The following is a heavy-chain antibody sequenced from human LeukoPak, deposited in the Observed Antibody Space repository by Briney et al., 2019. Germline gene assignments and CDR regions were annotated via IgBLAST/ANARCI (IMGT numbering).Heavy chain of an antibody. D-gene: IGHD3-10*01. Sequence: PGGSLRLSCAASGFTFSSYGMHWVRQAPGKGLEWMAFIRYDGSNKYYADSVKGRFTISRDNSKNTLYLQMNSLGAEDTAVYYCARDSRRSYGSVNYYFDYWGQGTLVTVSS. CDR3: ARDSRRSYGSVNYYFDY. CDR1: GFTFSSYG. J-gene: IGHJ4*02. CDR2: IRYDGSNK. V-gene: IGHV3-30*02.